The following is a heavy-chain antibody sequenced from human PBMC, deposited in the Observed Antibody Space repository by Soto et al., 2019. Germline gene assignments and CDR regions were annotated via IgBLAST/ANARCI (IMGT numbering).Heavy chain of an antibody. J-gene: IGHJ4*02. V-gene: IGHV5-51*01. CDR2: IYPGDSES. CDR1: GYSFTTYW. CDR3: ARLSGPEHGHNY. Sequence: GESLKISCKGSGYSFTTYWIGWVRQMPGKGLEWMGIIYPGDSESRYSLSLQGQVTFSADKSISTAYLEWSSLKASDSAMYYCARLSGPEHGHNYWGQGTLVTVSS.